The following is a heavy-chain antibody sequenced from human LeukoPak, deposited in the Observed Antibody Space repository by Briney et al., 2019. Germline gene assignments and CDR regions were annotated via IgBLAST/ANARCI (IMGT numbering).Heavy chain of an antibody. CDR1: GYSFTSYW. CDR3: ARVKAMRFGEFSPTPYYYYGMDV. J-gene: IGHJ6*02. Sequence: GESLKISCKGSGYSFTSYWIGWVRQMPGKGLEWMGIIYPGGSDTRYSPSFQGQVTISADKSISTAYLQWSSLKASDTAMYYCARVKAMRFGEFSPTPYYYYGMDVWGQGTTVTVSS. CDR2: IYPGGSDT. D-gene: IGHD3-10*01. V-gene: IGHV5-51*01.